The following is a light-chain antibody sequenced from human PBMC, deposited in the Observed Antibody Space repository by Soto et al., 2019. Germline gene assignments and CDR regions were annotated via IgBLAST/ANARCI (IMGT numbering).Light chain of an antibody. CDR2: DVC. Sequence: EIVLTQSPVTLSLSPGDRATLSCRPSQSVSSFLAWYQQKPGQPPRLLIYDVCNRAAGIPARFSGSGSGTDFTLTISSLEPEDFAVYYCQQRTDWPPVYTFGQGTKLEIK. J-gene: IGKJ2*01. CDR1: QSVSSF. CDR3: QQRTDWPPVYT. V-gene: IGKV3-11*01.